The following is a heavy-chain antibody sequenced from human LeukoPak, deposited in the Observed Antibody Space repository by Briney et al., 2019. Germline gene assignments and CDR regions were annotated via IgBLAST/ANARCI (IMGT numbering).Heavy chain of an antibody. J-gene: IGHJ3*02. CDR2: INPNSGGT. V-gene: IGHV1-2*02. CDR3: ARVQGRRSSTSGAFDI. CDR1: GYTFTGYY. D-gene: IGHD2-2*01. Sequence: ASVKVSCKASGYTFTGYYMHWVRQAPGQGLEWMGWINPNSGGTNYAQKFQGRVTMTRDTSISTAYMELSRLRSDDTAVYYCARVQGRRSSTSGAFDIWGQGTMVTVSS.